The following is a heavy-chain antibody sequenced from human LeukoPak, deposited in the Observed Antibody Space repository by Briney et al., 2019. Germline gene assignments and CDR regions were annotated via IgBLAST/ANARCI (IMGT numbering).Heavy chain of an antibody. CDR2: IDYSGST. V-gene: IGHV4-30-4*08. CDR1: GGSISSGDYY. CDR3: ARDYYDSSGYYYIPFDY. J-gene: IGHJ4*02. D-gene: IGHD3-22*01. Sequence: SETLSLTCTVSGGSISSGDYYWSWIRQPPGKGLEWIGYIDYSGSTYYNPSLKSRVPISVDTSKTQFSLKLSSVTAADTAVYYCARDYYDSSGYYYIPFDYWGQGTLVTVSS.